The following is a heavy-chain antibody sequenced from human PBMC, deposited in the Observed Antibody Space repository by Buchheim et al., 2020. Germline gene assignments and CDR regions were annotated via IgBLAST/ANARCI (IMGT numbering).Heavy chain of an antibody. CDR2: IGGRDLGI. CDR1: GFVFKNYA. J-gene: IGHJ4*02. CDR3: AKLISTGYFDY. D-gene: IGHD3-22*01. Sequence: VQLLESGGGLVQPGGSLRLSCAASGFVFKNYAMTWVRQAPGKGLEWVSGIGGRDLGIYYADSVKGRFTISRDNSKNTLHLQMSSLGPEDSAVYYCAKLISTGYFDYWGQGTL. V-gene: IGHV3-23*01.